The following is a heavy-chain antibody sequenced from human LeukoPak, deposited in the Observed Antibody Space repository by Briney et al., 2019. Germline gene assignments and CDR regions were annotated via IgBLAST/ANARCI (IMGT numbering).Heavy chain of an antibody. J-gene: IGHJ5*01. Sequence: GGSLRLSCAASGFTFSRYWMYWVRQAPGKGLVWVSRINNDESVTAYADAVKGRFTISRDNAKNTLYLQMNSLRDEDTAVYYCVSYNWNYAWFDSWGQGTLVTVSS. D-gene: IGHD1-7*01. CDR3: VSYNWNYAWFDS. V-gene: IGHV3-74*01. CDR2: INNDESVT. CDR1: GFTFSRYW.